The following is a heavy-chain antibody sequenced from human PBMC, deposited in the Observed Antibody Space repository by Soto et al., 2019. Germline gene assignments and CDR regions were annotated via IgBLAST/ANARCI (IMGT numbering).Heavy chain of an antibody. CDR2: ISGSGGST. D-gene: IGHD6-13*01. Sequence: GGSLRLSCAASGFTFSSYAMSWVRQAPGKGLEWFSAISGSGGSTYYADSVKGRFTISRDNSKNTLYLQRNSLRAEDTAVYYCAKDLIAAAGYFDYWGQGTLVTVSS. CDR1: GFTFSSYA. J-gene: IGHJ4*02. CDR3: AKDLIAAAGYFDY. V-gene: IGHV3-23*01.